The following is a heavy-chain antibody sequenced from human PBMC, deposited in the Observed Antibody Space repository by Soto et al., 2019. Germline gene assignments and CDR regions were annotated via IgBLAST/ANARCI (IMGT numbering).Heavy chain of an antibody. Sequence: GASVKVSCKASGYTFTSYGISWVRQAPGQGLEWMGWISAYNGNTNYAQKLQGRVTMTTDTSTSTAYMELRSLRSDDTAVYYCASFMIYSGYDRRLDYWGQGTLVTVSS. V-gene: IGHV1-18*04. CDR2: ISAYNGNT. D-gene: IGHD5-12*01. CDR1: GYTFTSYG. CDR3: ASFMIYSGYDRRLDY. J-gene: IGHJ4*02.